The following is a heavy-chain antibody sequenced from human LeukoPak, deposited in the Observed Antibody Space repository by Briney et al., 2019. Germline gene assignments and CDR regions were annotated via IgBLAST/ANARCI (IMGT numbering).Heavy chain of an antibody. V-gene: IGHV4-59*01. J-gene: IGHJ4*02. D-gene: IGHD6-13*01. CDR2: IYYSGST. CDR3: ARSSSWYYFDY. Sequence: PSETLSLTCTVSGGSISSYYWSWIRQPPGKGLEWIGYIYYSGSTNYNPSLKSRVTISVDTSKNQFSPKLSSVTAADTAVYYCARSSSWYYFDYWGQGTLVTVSS. CDR1: GGSISSYY.